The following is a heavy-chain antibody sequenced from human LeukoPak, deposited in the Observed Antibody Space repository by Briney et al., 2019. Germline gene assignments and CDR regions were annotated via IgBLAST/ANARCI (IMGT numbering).Heavy chain of an antibody. CDR2: ISWNSGSI. Sequence: GGSLRPSCAASGFTFDDYAMHWVRQAPGKGLEWVSGISWNSGSIGYADSVKGRFTISRDNAKNSLYLQMNSLRAEDTALYYCARSGVTATRGYFQHWGQGTLVTVSS. CDR3: ARSGVTATRGYFQH. V-gene: IGHV3-9*01. D-gene: IGHD2-21*02. J-gene: IGHJ1*01. CDR1: GFTFDDYA.